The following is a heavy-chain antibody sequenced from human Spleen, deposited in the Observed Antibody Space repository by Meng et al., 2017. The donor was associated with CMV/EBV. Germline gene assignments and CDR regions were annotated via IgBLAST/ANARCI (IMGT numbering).Heavy chain of an antibody. V-gene: IGHV3-7*01. CDR2: IKQDGTEK. J-gene: IGHJ4*02. CDR3: AREAYKYPY. CDR1: GFNFNNYW. Sequence: LCCAASGFNFNNYWMPWVRQAPGKGLEWVANIKQDGTEKYYVDSVKGRFTISRDNAKNSLYLQMNSLRAEDTAVYYCAREAYKYPYWGQGTLVTVSS. D-gene: IGHD1-14*01.